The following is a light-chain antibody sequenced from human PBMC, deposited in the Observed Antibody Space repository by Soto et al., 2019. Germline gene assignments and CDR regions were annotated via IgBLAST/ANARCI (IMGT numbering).Light chain of an antibody. CDR1: QSVADNY. V-gene: IGKV3-20*01. CDR3: RHYDSLPIT. CDR2: AAS. J-gene: IGKJ5*01. Sequence: EIVLTQSPGTLSLSPGERATLSCRASQSVADNYLAWYQQRPGQPPRLLIYAASRRATGIPDRFSGSGSGTDFTLTISRLEPEDFAVFYCRHYDSLPITFGQGTRLEIK.